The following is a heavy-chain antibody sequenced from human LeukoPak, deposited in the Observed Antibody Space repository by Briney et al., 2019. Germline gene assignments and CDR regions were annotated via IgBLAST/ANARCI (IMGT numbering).Heavy chain of an antibody. D-gene: IGHD2-2*01. V-gene: IGHV1-2*06. CDR2: INPNRGGT. Sequence: ASVKVPCKASGYTFTGYYMHWVRQAPGQGLEWMGRINPNRGGTNYAQKFQGRVTMTRDTSISTAYMELSRLRSDDTAVYYCARARAYCSSTSCYFDYRGQGTLVTVSS. J-gene: IGHJ4*02. CDR3: ARARAYCSSTSCYFDY. CDR1: GYTFTGYY.